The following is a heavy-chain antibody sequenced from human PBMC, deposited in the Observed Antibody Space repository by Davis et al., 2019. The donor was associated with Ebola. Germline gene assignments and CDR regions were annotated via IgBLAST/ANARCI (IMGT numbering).Heavy chain of an antibody. CDR1: GFTFSSYA. Sequence: GESLKISCAASGFTFSSYAMHWVRQAPGKGLEWVAVISYDGSNKYYADSVKGRFTISRDNSKNTLYLQMNSLRAEDTAVYYCAKKLHIVGALYWGQGTLVTVSS. V-gene: IGHV3-30*04. D-gene: IGHD1-26*01. CDR3: AKKLHIVGALY. CDR2: ISYDGSNK. J-gene: IGHJ4*02.